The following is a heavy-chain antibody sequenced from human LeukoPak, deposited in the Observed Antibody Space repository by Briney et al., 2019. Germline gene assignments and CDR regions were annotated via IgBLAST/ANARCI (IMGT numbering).Heavy chain of an antibody. CDR2: MKEDGGEI. D-gene: IGHD4-23*01. V-gene: IGHV3-7*01. J-gene: IGHJ5*02. CDR3: ARDRGYSTFDN. Sequence: GGSLRLSCAASGFPFSNYSMSWVRQAPGKGLEWVANMKEDGGEINYVDSVKGRFTISRDNAKNSLYLHMNSLRVDDTAVYYCARDRGYSTFDNWGQGTLVTVSS. CDR1: GFPFSNYS.